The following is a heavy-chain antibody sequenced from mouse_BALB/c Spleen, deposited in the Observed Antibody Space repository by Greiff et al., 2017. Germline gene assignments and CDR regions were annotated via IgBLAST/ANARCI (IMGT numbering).Heavy chain of an antibody. J-gene: IGHJ1*01. CDR1: GFNFSDSY. CDR3: ARDLEITAATCFGV. Sequence: EVKLMESGGGLVKPGGSLKLSCAASGFNFSDSYMYWVRQTPEKRLEWVATISDGGSYTYYPDSVKGRFTISRDNAKNNLYLQMSSLKSEDTAMYYCARDLEITAATCFGVGGAGTTVTVSA. V-gene: IGHV5-4*02. D-gene: IGHD1-2*01. CDR2: ISDGGSYT.